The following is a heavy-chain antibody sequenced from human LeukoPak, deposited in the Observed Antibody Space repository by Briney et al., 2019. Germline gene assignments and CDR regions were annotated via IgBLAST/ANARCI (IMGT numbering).Heavy chain of an antibody. CDR2: TYYRSKWYY. CDR3: AQSYSVRWGPESYYSFDVAV. CDR1: GDSVSSNSAA. Sequence: SQTLSLTCAISGDSVSSNSAAWNWIRQSPSRGLEWLGRTYYRSKWYYDYATSVKRRITINPDTSKNRFSLQLSSVTSEDTALYYCAQSYSVRWGPESYYSFDVAVWGKETTITVSS. J-gene: IGHJ6*03. V-gene: IGHV6-1*01. D-gene: IGHD5/OR15-5a*01.